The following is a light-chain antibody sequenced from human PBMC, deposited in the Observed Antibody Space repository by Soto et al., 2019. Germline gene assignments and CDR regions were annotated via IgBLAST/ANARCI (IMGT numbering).Light chain of an antibody. J-gene: IGLJ3*02. V-gene: IGLV3-21*02. CDR3: QVWDTSSDHPWV. CDR1: NIGSKN. Sequence: SYELTQPPSVSVAPGQTARITCGGTNIGSKNVHWYQQKPGQAPVLVVYKNSDRPSGIPERFSGSNSGNTAALTISRVEAGDEADYCCQVWDTSSDHPWVFGGGTKVTVL. CDR2: KNS.